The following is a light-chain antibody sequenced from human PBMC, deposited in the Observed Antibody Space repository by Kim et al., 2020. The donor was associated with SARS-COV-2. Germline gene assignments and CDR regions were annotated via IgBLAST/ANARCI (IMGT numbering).Light chain of an antibody. V-gene: IGKV3-20*01. J-gene: IGKJ4*01. CDR3: QQYSTSVT. CDR2: GTS. CDR1: QSFANAY. Sequence: EIVLTQSPGTLSLSPGERATLSCRASQSFANAYLAWDQQKPGQAPRLIIYGTSNRATGIPDRFSGSASGSGFTLTINRLEPEDFAVYYCQQYSTSVTFGGGTKVDIK.